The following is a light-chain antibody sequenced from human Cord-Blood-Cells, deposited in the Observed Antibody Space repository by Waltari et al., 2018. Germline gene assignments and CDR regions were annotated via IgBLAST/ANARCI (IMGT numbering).Light chain of an antibody. CDR1: QDISNS. CDR2: DAS. CDR3: QQYDNLPLT. J-gene: IGKJ4*01. Sequence: DIQMTQSPSSLSASVGDRVTITCQASQDISNSLNWYQQKPGKAPKLLIYDASNLETGVPSRFSGSGSGTDFTFTISSLQPEDIATYYCQQYDNLPLTVGGGTKVEIK. V-gene: IGKV1-33*01.